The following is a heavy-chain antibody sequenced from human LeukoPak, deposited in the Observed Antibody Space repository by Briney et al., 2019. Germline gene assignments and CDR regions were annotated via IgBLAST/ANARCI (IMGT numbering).Heavy chain of an antibody. CDR1: GGTFSSYA. Sequence: GASVKVSCKASGGTFSSYAISWVRQAPGQGLEWMGRIIPIFGTANYAQKFQGRVTITTDESTSTAYMELSSLRSEDTAVYYCARLNTDYYYVAYWGQGTLVTVSS. CDR2: IIPIFGTA. J-gene: IGHJ4*02. D-gene: IGHD3-16*01. V-gene: IGHV1-69*05. CDR3: ARLNTDYYYVAY.